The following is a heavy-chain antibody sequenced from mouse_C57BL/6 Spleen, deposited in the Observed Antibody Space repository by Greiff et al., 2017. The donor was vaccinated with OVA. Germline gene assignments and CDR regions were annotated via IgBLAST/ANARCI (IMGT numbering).Heavy chain of an antibody. CDR2: IYPGDGDT. CDR3: ARITTAYYFDY. J-gene: IGHJ2*01. V-gene: IGHV1-80*01. D-gene: IGHD1-2*01. Sequence: VQLQQSGAELVKPGASVKISCKASGYAFSSYWMNWVKQRPGKGLEWIGQIYPGDGDTNYNGKFKGKATLTADKSSSTAYMQLSSLTSEDSAVYFCARITTAYYFDYWGQGTTLTVSS. CDR1: GYAFSSYW.